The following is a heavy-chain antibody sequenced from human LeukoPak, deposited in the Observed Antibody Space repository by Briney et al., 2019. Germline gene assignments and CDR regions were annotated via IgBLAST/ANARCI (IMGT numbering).Heavy chain of an antibody. CDR3: ARLQGGYYYYYMDV. J-gene: IGHJ6*03. Sequence: SETLSLTCTVSGGSISSYYWSWIRQPPGKGLEWIGYIYYSGSTNYNPSLKSRVTISVATPKNQFSLKLSSVTAADTAVYYCARLQGGYYYYYMDVWGKGTTVTVSS. CDR1: GGSISSYY. D-gene: IGHD2-15*01. CDR2: IYYSGST. V-gene: IGHV4-59*01.